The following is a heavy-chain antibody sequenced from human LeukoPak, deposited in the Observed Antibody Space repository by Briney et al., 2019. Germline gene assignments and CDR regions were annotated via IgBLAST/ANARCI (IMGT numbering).Heavy chain of an antibody. CDR3: ASHEYGDANWFDP. CDR1: GYSFTSYW. Sequence: GESLKISCKGSGYSFTSYWIGWVRQMPGKGLEWIGIIYPGDSDTRYSPSFQGQVTISADKSISTAYLQWSSLKASDTAMYYCASHEYGDANWFDPWGQGTLVTVSS. D-gene: IGHD4-17*01. CDR2: IYPGDSDT. V-gene: IGHV5-51*01. J-gene: IGHJ5*02.